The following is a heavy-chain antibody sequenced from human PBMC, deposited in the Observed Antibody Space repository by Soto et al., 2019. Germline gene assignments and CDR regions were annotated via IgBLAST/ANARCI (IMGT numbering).Heavy chain of an antibody. J-gene: IGHJ4*02. CDR1: GFTFPPYT. CDR2: ISSTSTYI. D-gene: IGHD6-13*01. V-gene: IGHV3-21*06. CDR3: ASAPAGTNYIDH. Sequence: PGGSLRLSCAASGFTFPPYTMNWVRQAPGKGLEWVSSISSTSTYIYCADSVRGRFTISRDKSMNSLGLQMNSLRADGTAGYDCASAPAGTNYIDHWGPGTLVTVSS.